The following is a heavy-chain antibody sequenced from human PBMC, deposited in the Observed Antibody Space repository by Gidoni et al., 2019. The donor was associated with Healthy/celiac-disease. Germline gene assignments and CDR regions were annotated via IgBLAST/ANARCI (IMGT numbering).Heavy chain of an antibody. CDR3: ARDLTTSIAAPLGP. V-gene: IGHV3-21*01. J-gene: IGHJ5*02. CDR1: GFTFSSYS. CDR2: ISSSSSYI. Sequence: EVQLVESGGGLVKPGGSLRLSCAASGFTFSSYSMDWVRQAPGKGLEGVSSISSSSSYIYYEDSVKGRFTISRDNAKNALYLQMNSLRAEDTAVYYCARDLTTSIAAPLGPWGQGTLVTVSS. D-gene: IGHD6-6*01.